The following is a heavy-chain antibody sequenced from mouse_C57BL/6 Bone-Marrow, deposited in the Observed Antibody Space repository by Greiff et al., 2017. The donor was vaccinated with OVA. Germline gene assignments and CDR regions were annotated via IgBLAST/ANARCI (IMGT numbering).Heavy chain of an antibody. V-gene: IGHV7-3*01. CDR3: ARYYYGSSYEDYYAMDY. D-gene: IGHD1-1*01. J-gene: IGHJ4*01. Sequence: EVMLVESGGGLVQPGGSLSLSCAASGFTFTDYYMSWVRQPPGKALEWLGFIRNNANGYTTEYSASVTGRFTISRDNSQSILYLQMNALRAEDSATYYCARYYYGSSYEDYYAMDYWGQGTSVTVSS. CDR2: IRNNANGYTT. CDR1: GFTFTDYY.